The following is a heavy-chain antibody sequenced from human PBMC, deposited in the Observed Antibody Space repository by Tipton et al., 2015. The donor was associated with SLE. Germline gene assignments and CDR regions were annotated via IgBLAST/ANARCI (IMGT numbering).Heavy chain of an antibody. D-gene: IGHD2-21*01. V-gene: IGHV4-59*08. CDR3: ARLGLGCANCWYYFDR. Sequence: TLSLTCVVSGDSIGNFYWSWIRKLPGKALEWLGDVYHSGSTNPNPSLKSRLSISVDTSKNQFSLRLTSVTAAGTAVYYCARLGLGCANCWYYFDRWGQGAPVIISS. CDR2: VYHSGST. J-gene: IGHJ4*02. CDR1: GDSIGNFY.